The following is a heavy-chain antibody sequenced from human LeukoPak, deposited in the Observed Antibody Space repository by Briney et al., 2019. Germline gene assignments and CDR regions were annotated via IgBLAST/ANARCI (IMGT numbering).Heavy chain of an antibody. CDR1: GFAFSSYW. D-gene: IGHD3-10*01. CDR3: ARDITLTRGGRSDY. CDR2: INTDGKTT. J-gene: IGHJ4*02. Sequence: GGSLRLSCAASGFAFSSYWMYWVRQAPGKGLVWVSRINTDGKTTNYADSVKGRFTISRDNAKNTLYLQMNSLRAEDTAVYYCARDITLTRGGRSDYWGQGALVTVSS. V-gene: IGHV3-74*01.